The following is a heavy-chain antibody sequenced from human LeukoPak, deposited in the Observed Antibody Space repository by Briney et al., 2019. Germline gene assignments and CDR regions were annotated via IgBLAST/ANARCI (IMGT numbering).Heavy chain of an antibody. CDR2: INHSGRT. Sequence: SETLSLTCAVSGGSFFGSHWNWIRQSPEKGLEWIGEINHSGRTNCNPSLKSRVTISVDTSKSQFFLKLTSVTAADTAVYYCARDPTTVVTLPYYFDYWGQGTLVTVSS. V-gene: IGHV4-34*01. D-gene: IGHD4-23*01. CDR3: ARDPTTVVTLPYYFDY. CDR1: GGSFFGSH. J-gene: IGHJ4*02.